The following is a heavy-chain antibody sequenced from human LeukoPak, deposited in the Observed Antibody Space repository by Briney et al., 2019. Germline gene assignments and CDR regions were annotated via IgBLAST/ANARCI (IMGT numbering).Heavy chain of an antibody. Sequence: GGSLRLSCAASGFTFSSYEMNWVRQAPGKGLEWVSYISSSGSTIYYADSVKGRFTISRDNAKNSLYLQMNSLRAEDTAVYYCARDARSVLLWLGELSDYGMDVWGKGTTVTVSS. CDR1: GFTFSSYE. CDR3: ARDARSVLLWLGELSDYGMDV. J-gene: IGHJ6*04. D-gene: IGHD3-10*01. CDR2: ISSSGSTI. V-gene: IGHV3-48*03.